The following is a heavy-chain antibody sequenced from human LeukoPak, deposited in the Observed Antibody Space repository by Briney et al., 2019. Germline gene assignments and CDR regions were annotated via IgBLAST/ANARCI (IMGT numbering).Heavy chain of an antibody. D-gene: IGHD5-12*01. CDR2: INHSGST. CDR1: GFTFSDAW. V-gene: IGHV4-34*01. Sequence: GSLRLSCAASGFTFSDAWMSWVRQAPGKGLEWIGEINHSGSTNYNASLKSRVTISVDTSKNQFSLKLSSVTAADTAVYYCARGLRLYSGYDFLRYWGQGTLVTVSS. CDR3: ARGLRLYSGYDFLRY. J-gene: IGHJ4*02.